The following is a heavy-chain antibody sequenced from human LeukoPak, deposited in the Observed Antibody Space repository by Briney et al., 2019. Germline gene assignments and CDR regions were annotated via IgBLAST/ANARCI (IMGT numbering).Heavy chain of an antibody. D-gene: IGHD2/OR15-2a*01. CDR2: IYYTGGA. CDR1: GGSISRNDYY. V-gene: IGHV4-39*01. J-gene: IGHJ5*02. CDR3: ARHRALLSSFDP. Sequence: SETLSLTCTVSGGSISRNDYYWQWIRQPPGKGLEWIGNIYYTGGAHYSLSLKSRVTISIDTPKNQFSLRLRDVTAADTAVYYCARHRALLSSFDPWGRGTLVTVSS.